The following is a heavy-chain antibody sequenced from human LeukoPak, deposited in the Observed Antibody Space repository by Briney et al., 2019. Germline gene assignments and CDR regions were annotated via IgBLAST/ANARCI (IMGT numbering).Heavy chain of an antibody. J-gene: IGHJ6*03. D-gene: IGHD3-10*01. CDR1: GDSISSGDYY. Sequence: SETLSLTCTVSGDSISSGDYYWSWIRQPAGKGLEWIGRISSSGSTNYNPSLKSRVTISVDTSKNQFSLKLSSVTAADTAVYYCARVRVRAMDVWGKGTTVTISS. V-gene: IGHV4-61*02. CDR3: ARVRVRAMDV. CDR2: ISSSGST.